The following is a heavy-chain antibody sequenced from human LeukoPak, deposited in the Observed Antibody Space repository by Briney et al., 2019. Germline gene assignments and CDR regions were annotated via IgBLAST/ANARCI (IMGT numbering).Heavy chain of an antibody. CDR3: ARAGLIYSAGGVNWFDP. V-gene: IGHV4-61*02. D-gene: IGHD3-16*01. CDR1: GGSISSGSYY. J-gene: IGHJ5*02. Sequence: SQTLSLTRTVSGGSISSGSYYWSWIRQPAGKGLEWIGRIYTSGSTNYNPSLKSRVTISVDTSKNQFSLKLSSVTAADTAVYYCARAGLIYSAGGVNWFDPWGQGTLVTVSS. CDR2: IYTSGST.